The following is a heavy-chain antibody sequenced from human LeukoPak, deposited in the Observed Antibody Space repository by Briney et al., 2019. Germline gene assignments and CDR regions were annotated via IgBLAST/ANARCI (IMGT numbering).Heavy chain of an antibody. Sequence: GGSLRLSCAASGFTFSSYAMSWVRRAPGKGLEWVSAISGSGSGGITYYADSVKGRFTISRDNSKNTLYLQMNSLRAEDTAVYYCAKVLRSSSWSGETLGGDWGQGTLVTVSS. CDR2: ISGSGSGGIT. J-gene: IGHJ4*02. V-gene: IGHV3-23*01. D-gene: IGHD6-13*01. CDR3: AKVLRSSSWSGETLGGD. CDR1: GFTFSSYA.